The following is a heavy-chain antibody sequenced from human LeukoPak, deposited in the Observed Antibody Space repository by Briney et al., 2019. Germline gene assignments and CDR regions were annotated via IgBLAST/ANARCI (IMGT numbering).Heavy chain of an antibody. V-gene: IGHV4-59*08. D-gene: IGHD1-26*01. Sequence: SETLSLTCTVSGGSISSYYWSWIRQPPGKGLEWIGYIYYSGSTNYNPSLKSRVTISVDTSKNQFSLKLSSVTAADTAVYYCARLLSPMGDSGSYSDAFDIWGQGTMVTVSS. CDR3: ARLLSPMGDSGSYSDAFDI. CDR2: IYYSGST. CDR1: GGSISSYY. J-gene: IGHJ3*02.